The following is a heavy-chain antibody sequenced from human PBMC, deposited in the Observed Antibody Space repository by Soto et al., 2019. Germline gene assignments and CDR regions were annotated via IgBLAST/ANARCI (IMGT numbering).Heavy chain of an antibody. CDR3: ARGARLRFPLWYFDL. V-gene: IGHV3-7*04. Sequence: PGGSLRLSCAASGFTFSSYWMSWVRQAPGKGLEWVANIKQDGSEKYYVDSVKGRFTISRDNAKNSLYLQMNSLRAEDTAVYYCARGARLRFPLWYFDLWGRGTLVTVSS. CDR1: GFTFSSYW. J-gene: IGHJ2*01. D-gene: IGHD3-16*01. CDR2: IKQDGSEK.